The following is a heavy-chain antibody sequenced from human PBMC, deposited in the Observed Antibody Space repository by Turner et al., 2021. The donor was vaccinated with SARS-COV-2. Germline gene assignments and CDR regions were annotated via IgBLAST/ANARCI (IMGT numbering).Heavy chain of an antibody. J-gene: IGHJ6*02. V-gene: IGHV1-18*01. Sequence: QVQLVQSGAEVKKPGASVKVSCKASGYTFTSYGISWVRQAPGQVLEWMGWISAYNGYTNYAQKVQGRVTMTTDTSTSTVYMELRSLRSDDTAVYYCAREDWTIFGVVTVRGNYYGMDVWGQGTTVTVSS. CDR3: AREDWTIFGVVTVRGNYYGMDV. CDR2: ISAYNGYT. CDR1: GYTFTSYG. D-gene: IGHD3-3*01.